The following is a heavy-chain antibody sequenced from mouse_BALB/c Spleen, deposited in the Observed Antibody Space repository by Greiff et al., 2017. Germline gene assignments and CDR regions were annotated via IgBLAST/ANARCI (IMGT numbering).Heavy chain of an antibody. CDR3: ARYYYGSSYFDY. CDR1: GFTFSSYA. Sequence: EVQVVESGGGLVKPGGSLKLSCAASGFTFSSYAMSWVRQTPEKRLEWVASISSGGSTYYPDSVKGRFTISRDNARNILYLQMSSLRSEDTAMYYCARYYYGSSYFDYWGQGTTLTVSS. CDR2: ISSGGST. J-gene: IGHJ2*01. D-gene: IGHD1-1*01. V-gene: IGHV5-6-5*01.